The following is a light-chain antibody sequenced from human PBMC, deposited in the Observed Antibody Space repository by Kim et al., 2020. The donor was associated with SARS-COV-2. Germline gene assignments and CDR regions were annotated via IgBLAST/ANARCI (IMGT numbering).Light chain of an antibody. CDR2: DAS. CDR1: QSIRSW. Sequence: DIQMTQSPSTLSASAGDRVTITCRASQSIRSWLAWYQQKPGNAPKLLIYDASSLQSGVPSRFSGSGSGTEFTLTISSLQPDDFAIYYCQQYGSHSYTFGQGTKLEI. V-gene: IGKV1-5*01. J-gene: IGKJ2*01. CDR3: QQYGSHSYT.